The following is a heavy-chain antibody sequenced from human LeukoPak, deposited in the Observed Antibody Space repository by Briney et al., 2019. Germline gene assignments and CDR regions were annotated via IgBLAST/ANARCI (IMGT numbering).Heavy chain of an antibody. CDR1: GGSISSSSYY. V-gene: IGHV4-39*07. Sequence: PSETLSLTCTVSGGSISSSSYYWGWIRQPPGKGLEWIGSIYKTGSAFYNSSLKSRVTLSVDTSKNQFSLKLSSVTAADTAVYYCARVLDYYGSGTYSFDYWGQGTLVTVSS. D-gene: IGHD3-10*01. J-gene: IGHJ4*02. CDR2: IYKTGSA. CDR3: ARVLDYYGSGTYSFDY.